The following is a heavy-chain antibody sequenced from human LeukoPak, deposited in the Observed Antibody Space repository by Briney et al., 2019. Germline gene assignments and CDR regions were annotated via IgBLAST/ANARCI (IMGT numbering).Heavy chain of an antibody. CDR2: ISSSSSYI. D-gene: IGHD6-13*01. V-gene: IGHV3-21*01. J-gene: IGHJ6*03. CDR1: GFTFSSYT. Sequence: SGGSLRLSCAASGFTFSSYTMNWVRQAPGKGLEGVSSISSSSSYIYYADSVRGRFTISRDNAKSSLFLQMTSLRADDTAVYYCARDRGGLADLYYYYYYLDVWGKGTTVTVSS. CDR3: ARDRGGLADLYYYYYYLDV.